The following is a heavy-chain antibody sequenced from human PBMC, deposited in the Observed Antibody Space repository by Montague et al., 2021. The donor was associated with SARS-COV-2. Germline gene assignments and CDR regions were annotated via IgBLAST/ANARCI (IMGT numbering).Heavy chain of an antibody. CDR2: INQSGRT. CDR3: ARRGGSVWGVTVSAELDS. J-gene: IGHJ4*02. Sequence: SETLSLTCAVYGGSFSGYYWSWIRQPPEKGLEWIGEINQSGRTNNNPSLKSRVIISVDTSKNQFSLKLSSVTAADTAVYYWARRGGSVWGVTVSAELDSWGQGILVIVSS. D-gene: IGHD3-10*01. V-gene: IGHV4-34*01. CDR1: GGSFSGYY.